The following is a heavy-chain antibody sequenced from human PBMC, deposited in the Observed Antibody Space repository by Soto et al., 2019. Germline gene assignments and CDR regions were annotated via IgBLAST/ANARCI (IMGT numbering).Heavy chain of an antibody. CDR2: INPNSGGT. CDR3: ARRGYSSSWYYYYYYGMDV. V-gene: IGHV1-2*04. Sequence: ASVKVSCKASGYTFTGYYMHWVRQAPGQGLEWMGWINPNSGGTNYAQKFRGWVTMTRNTSISTAYMELSSLRSEDTAVYYCARRGYSSSWYYYYYYGMDVWGQGTTVTVSS. J-gene: IGHJ6*02. CDR1: GYTFTGYY. D-gene: IGHD6-13*01.